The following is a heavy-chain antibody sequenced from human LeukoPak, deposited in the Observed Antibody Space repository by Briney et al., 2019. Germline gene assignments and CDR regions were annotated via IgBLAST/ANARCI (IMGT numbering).Heavy chain of an antibody. CDR1: GFTVSSNY. V-gene: IGHV3-66*01. CDR3: ARDRANYDILTGYFPNFDY. J-gene: IGHJ4*02. Sequence: GGSLRLSCAASGFTVSSNYMSWVRQAPGKGLEWVSVIYSGGSTYYADSVKGRFTISRDNAKNSLYLQMNSLRAEDTAVYYCARDRANYDILTGYFPNFDYWGQGTLVTVSS. CDR2: IYSGGST. D-gene: IGHD3-9*01.